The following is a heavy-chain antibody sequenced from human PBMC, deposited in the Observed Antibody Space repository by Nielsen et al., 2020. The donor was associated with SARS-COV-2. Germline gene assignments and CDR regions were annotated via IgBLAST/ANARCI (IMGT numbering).Heavy chain of an antibody. D-gene: IGHD4-23*01. J-gene: IGHJ4*02. CDR1: GGSISSGGYY. CDR3: ARATQHGTVVTLSFDY. V-gene: IGHV4-31*03. Sequence: SETLSLTCTVSGGSISSGGYYWGWIRQHPGKGLEWIGYIYYSGSTYYNPSLKSRVTISVDTSKNQFSLKLSSVTAADTAVYYCARATQHGTVVTLSFDYWGQGTLVTVSS. CDR2: IYYSGST.